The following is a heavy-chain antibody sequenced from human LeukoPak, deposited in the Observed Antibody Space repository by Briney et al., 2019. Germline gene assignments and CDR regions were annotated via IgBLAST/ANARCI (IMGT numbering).Heavy chain of an antibody. V-gene: IGHV1-69*05. Sequence: SVKVSCKASGYTFTSYGISWVRQAPGQGLEWMGRIIPIFGTANYAQKFQGRVTITTDESTSTAYMELSSLRSEDTAVYYCARDRYSSSWYDPEDYWGQGTLVTVSS. CDR1: GYTFTSYG. CDR2: IIPIFGTA. CDR3: ARDRYSSSWYDPEDY. J-gene: IGHJ4*02. D-gene: IGHD6-13*01.